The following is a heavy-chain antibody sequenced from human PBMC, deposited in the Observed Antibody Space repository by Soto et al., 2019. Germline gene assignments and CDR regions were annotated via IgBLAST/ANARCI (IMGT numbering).Heavy chain of an antibody. V-gene: IGHV1-69*12. D-gene: IGHD2-15*01. CDR3: ARVVTVVKSVHYWYFDL. CDR1: GGTFSSYA. J-gene: IGHJ2*01. CDR2: IIPIFGTT. Sequence: QVQLVQSGAEVKKPGSSVKVSCKASGGTFSSYAISWVRQAPGQGLEWMGGIIPIFGTTNYAQKFQGRVTITADESTSTAYMELSSLRSDDTAVYYCARVVTVVKSVHYWYFDLWGRGTLVTVSS.